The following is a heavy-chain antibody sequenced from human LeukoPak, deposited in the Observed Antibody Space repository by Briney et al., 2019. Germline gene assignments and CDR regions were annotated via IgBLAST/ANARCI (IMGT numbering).Heavy chain of an antibody. J-gene: IGHJ4*02. V-gene: IGHV4-39*07. CDR2: IYYSGST. CDR3: ARGGPFGTMVRAFDY. CDR1: GGSISSSSYY. Sequence: SETLPLTCTVSGGSISSSSYYWGWIRQPPGKGLEWIGSIYYSGSTYYNPSLKSRVTISVDTSKNQFSLKLSSVTAADTAVYYCARGGPFGTMVRAFDYWGQGTLVTVSS. D-gene: IGHD3-10*01.